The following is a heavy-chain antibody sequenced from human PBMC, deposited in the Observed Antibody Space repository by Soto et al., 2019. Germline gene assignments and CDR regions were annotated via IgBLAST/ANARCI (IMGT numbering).Heavy chain of an antibody. CDR1: GFTFSSYW. J-gene: IGHJ5*02. CDR2: VSSDGSST. V-gene: IGHV3-74*01. CDR3: ARGLPNFSSCAS. D-gene: IGHD2-2*01. Sequence: EVQLVESGGGLVQPGESLRLSCAASGFTFSSYWMHWIRQAPGKGLVWVSRVSSDGSSTVYANSAKGRLTISRDNAKNTIYLPMNSLSDEDTAVYDCARGLPNFSSCASWGKGTLVTVSS.